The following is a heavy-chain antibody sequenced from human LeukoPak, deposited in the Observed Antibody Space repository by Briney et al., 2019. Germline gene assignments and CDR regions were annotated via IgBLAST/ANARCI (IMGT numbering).Heavy chain of an antibody. CDR1: GYTFTGYY. CDR2: INPNSGGT. Sequence: GASVKVSCKASGYTFTGYYMHWVRQAPGQGLKWMGWINPNSGGTNYAQKFQGRVTMTRDTSISTAYMELSRLTSDDTVVYYCARGVAGPYYYYYMDVWGRGTTVAVSS. CDR3: ARGVAGPYYYYYMDV. V-gene: IGHV1-2*02. D-gene: IGHD6-19*01. J-gene: IGHJ6*03.